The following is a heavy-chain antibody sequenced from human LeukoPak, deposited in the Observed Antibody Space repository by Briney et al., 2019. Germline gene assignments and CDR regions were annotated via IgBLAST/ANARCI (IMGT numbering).Heavy chain of an antibody. D-gene: IGHD2-2*01. Sequence: GESLKISCKGSGYSFTSYWIGWVRQMPGKGLEWMGIIYPGDSDTRYSPSFQGQVTISADKSISTAYLQWSSLKASDTAMYYCARSVDCSSTSCWNFDYWGQGTLVTVSS. CDR2: IYPGDSDT. J-gene: IGHJ4*02. V-gene: IGHV5-51*01. CDR3: ARSVDCSSTSCWNFDY. CDR1: GYSFTSYW.